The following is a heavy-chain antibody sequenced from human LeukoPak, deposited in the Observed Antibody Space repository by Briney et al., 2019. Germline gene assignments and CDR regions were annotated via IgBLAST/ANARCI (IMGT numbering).Heavy chain of an antibody. CDR3: ARGVGAPPLYYFDY. CDR1: GGSISSYY. J-gene: IGHJ4*02. Sequence: PSETLSLTCTVSGGSISSYYWSWIRQPPGKGLEWIGYIYYSGSTNYNPSLKSRVTISVDTSKNQFSLKLSSVTAADTAVYYCARGVGAPPLYYFDYWGQGTPVTVSS. V-gene: IGHV4-59*01. D-gene: IGHD1-26*01. CDR2: IYYSGST.